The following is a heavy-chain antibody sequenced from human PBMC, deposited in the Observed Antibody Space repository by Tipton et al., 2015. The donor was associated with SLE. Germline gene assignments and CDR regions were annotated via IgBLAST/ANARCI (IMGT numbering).Heavy chain of an antibody. CDR3: ARGNRGSSGWYGAFDI. V-gene: IGHV4-4*08. CDR1: GGSISSYY. Sequence: TLSLTCTVSGGSISSYYWSWIRQPPGKGLEWIGYIYTSGSTNYNPSLKSRVTISVDTSKNQFSLKLSSVTAADTAVYYCARGNRGSSGWYGAFDIWGQGTMVTVSS. D-gene: IGHD6-19*01. J-gene: IGHJ3*02. CDR2: IYTSGST.